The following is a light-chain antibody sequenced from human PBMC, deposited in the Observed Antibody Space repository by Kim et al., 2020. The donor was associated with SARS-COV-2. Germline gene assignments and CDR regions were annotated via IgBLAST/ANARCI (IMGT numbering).Light chain of an antibody. CDR2: SAS. CDR1: QSVESDY. Sequence: SPGERATLYCRAPQSVESDYLAWYQQKRGQPPRLIMYSASGRAAGTPDRFSGSGSGTDFTLTISRLEPEDFAMYYCQQYGRSPPLTFGGGTKVDIK. V-gene: IGKV3-20*01. CDR3: QQYGRSPPLT. J-gene: IGKJ4*01.